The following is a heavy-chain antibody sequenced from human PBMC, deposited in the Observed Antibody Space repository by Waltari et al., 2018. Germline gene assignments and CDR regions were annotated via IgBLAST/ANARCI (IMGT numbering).Heavy chain of an antibody. D-gene: IGHD3-22*01. CDR3: ASPHYYDSSGYPSRYGMDV. Sequence: QVQLQQWGAGLLKPSETLSLTCAVYGGYFRGYYWSWIRQPPGKGLEWIGEINHSGITNYNPSLKIRVTISVDTFKNQSALKLSSVTAADTAVYYCASPHYYDSSGYPSRYGMDVWGQGTTVTVSS. CDR1: GGYFRGYY. V-gene: IGHV4-34*01. J-gene: IGHJ6*02. CDR2: INHSGIT.